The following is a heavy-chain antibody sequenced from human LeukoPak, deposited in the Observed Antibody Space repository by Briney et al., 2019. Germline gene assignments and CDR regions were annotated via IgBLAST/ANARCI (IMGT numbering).Heavy chain of an antibody. V-gene: IGHV1-2*02. Sequence: GASVTVSCKASGYTFTGYYMHWVRQAPGQGLEWMGWINPNSGGTNYAQKFQGRVTMTRDTSISTAYMELSRLRSDDTAVYYCARDLPFRPGWGSYRYFDAFDIWGQGTMVTVSS. CDR3: ARDLPFRPGWGSYRYFDAFDI. J-gene: IGHJ3*02. D-gene: IGHD3-16*02. CDR1: GYTFTGYY. CDR2: INPNSGGT.